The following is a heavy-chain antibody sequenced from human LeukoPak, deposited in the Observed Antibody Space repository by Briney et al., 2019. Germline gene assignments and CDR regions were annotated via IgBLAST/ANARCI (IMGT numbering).Heavy chain of an antibody. V-gene: IGHV4-59*01. Sequence: SETLSLTCTVSGGSISSYYWSWIRQPPGKGLEWIGYIYYSGTTNYNPSLKGRVTISVDTSKDQFSLKLSSVTAADTAVYYCASLSFSGYSYDHYWYFDLWGRGTLVTVSS. J-gene: IGHJ2*01. CDR2: IYYSGTT. CDR3: ASLSFSGYSYDHYWYFDL. CDR1: GGSISSYY. D-gene: IGHD5-18*01.